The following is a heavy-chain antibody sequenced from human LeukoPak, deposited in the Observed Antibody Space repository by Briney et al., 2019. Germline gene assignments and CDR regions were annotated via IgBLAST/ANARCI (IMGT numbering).Heavy chain of an antibody. CDR3: ARRRDLYSGSYYPFDY. D-gene: IGHD1-26*01. J-gene: IGHJ4*02. CDR2: IYPGDSDA. Sequence: GESLKISCKGSGYSFTSYWIGWVRQMPGRGLKWMGIIYPGDSDARYSPSFQGQVTISADKSISTAYLQWSSLKASDTAMYYCARRRDLYSGSYYPFDYWGQGTLVTVSS. CDR1: GYSFTSYW. V-gene: IGHV5-51*01.